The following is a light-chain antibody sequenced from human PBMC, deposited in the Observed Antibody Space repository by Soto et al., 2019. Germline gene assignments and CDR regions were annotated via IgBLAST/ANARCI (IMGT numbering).Light chain of an antibody. Sequence: DIVMTQSPATLSVAPGERVTFSCRASQGVSRKLAWYQHKPGQAPRLLISGASTGATGIPARFSGSGSGTEFNLTISSLQSEDCAMYSCQQYHTWPITFGGGTKVEIK. V-gene: IGKV3-15*01. CDR3: QQYHTWPIT. J-gene: IGKJ4*01. CDR1: QGVSRK. CDR2: GAS.